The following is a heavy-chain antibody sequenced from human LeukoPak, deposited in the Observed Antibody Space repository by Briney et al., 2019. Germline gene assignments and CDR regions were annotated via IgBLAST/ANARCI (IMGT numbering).Heavy chain of an antibody. CDR2: VHYSGST. Sequence: SETLSLTCTVSGASISGYYYYWIRQPPGKGLEWIGYVHYSGSTNYNPSLKSRLTISIDKSKNQFSLKLTSVTAADTAVYYCARTGVVATSYFFDYWGQGTLVTVSS. CDR1: GASISGYY. CDR3: ARTGVVATSYFFDY. V-gene: IGHV4-59*01. J-gene: IGHJ4*02. D-gene: IGHD5-12*01.